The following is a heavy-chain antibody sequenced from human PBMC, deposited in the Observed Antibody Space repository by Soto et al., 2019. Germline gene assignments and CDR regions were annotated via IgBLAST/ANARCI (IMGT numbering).Heavy chain of an antibody. V-gene: IGHV4-34*01. D-gene: IGHD3-10*01. CDR2: INHSGST. Sequence: SETLSLTCAVYGGSFSGYYWTWIRQPPGTGLEWIGEINHSGSTNYNPSLKSRVTISVDTSKNQFSLKLTSVTAADTAVYYCARGELFSSVWFDPWGQGTLVTVSS. CDR3: ARGELFSSVWFDP. CDR1: GGSFSGYY. J-gene: IGHJ5*02.